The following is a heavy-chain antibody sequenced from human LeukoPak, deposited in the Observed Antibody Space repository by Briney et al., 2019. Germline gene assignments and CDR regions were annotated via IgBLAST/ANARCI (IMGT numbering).Heavy chain of an antibody. CDR2: IIPIFGTA. J-gene: IGHJ3*02. CDR3: AKVRSGSDSGWEAFDI. D-gene: IGHD6-19*01. CDR1: GGTFSSYA. V-gene: IGHV1-69*13. Sequence: SVKVSCKASGGTFSSYAISWVRQAPGQGLEWMGGIIPIFGTANYAQKFQGRVTITADESTSTAYMELSSLRSEDTAVYYCAKVRSGSDSGWEAFDIWGQGTMVTVSS.